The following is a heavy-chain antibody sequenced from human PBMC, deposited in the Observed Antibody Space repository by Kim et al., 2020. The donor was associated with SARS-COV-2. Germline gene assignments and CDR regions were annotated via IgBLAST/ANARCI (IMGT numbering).Heavy chain of an antibody. D-gene: IGHD3-10*01. V-gene: IGHV3-23*01. Sequence: GRFTISRDNSKNTLYLQMNSLRAEDTAVYYCAKDAMVRGVIGRTGNWFDPWGQGTLVTVSS. CDR3: AKDAMVRGVIGRTGNWFDP. J-gene: IGHJ5*02.